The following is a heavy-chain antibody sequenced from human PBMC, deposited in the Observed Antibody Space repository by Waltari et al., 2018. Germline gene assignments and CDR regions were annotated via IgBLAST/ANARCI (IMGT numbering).Heavy chain of an antibody. Sequence: QVNLVESGGGVVQPGGSLRLSCATSGFTFSNFGMHWVRQAPGKGLEWVALIWFDGSDKFYADSVRGRFTISRDNAKNSLYLQLSSLRAEDTAMYYCATGGWGFFLGYWGQGTLVTVSS. CDR3: ATGGWGFFLGY. V-gene: IGHV3-33*03. J-gene: IGHJ4*02. D-gene: IGHD7-27*01. CDR1: GFTFSNFG. CDR2: IWFDGSDK.